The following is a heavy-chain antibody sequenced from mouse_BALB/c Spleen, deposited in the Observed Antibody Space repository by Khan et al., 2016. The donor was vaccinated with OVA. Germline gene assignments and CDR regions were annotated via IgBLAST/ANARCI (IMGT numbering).Heavy chain of an antibody. CDR1: GFTFSPYS. Sequence: EVELVESGGDLVKSGGSLKLSYAASGFTFSPYSMSWVRQTPDKRLEWVATISSDGDYTYYPDSVKGRFNISRENAKNTPYLQMSSLKSEDTAIYYCATHLTGSFAYWGQGTLVTVSA. CDR3: ATHLTGSFAY. J-gene: IGHJ3*01. CDR2: ISSDGDYT. V-gene: IGHV5-6*01. D-gene: IGHD4-1*01.